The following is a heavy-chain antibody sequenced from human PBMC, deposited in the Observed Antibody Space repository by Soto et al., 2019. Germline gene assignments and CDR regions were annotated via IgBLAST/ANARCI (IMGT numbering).Heavy chain of an antibody. CDR1: GGTFSSYA. J-gene: IGHJ5*02. V-gene: IGHV1-69*13. Sequence: SVKVSCKASGGTFSSYAISWVRQAPGQGLEWMGGIIPIFGTANYAQKFQGRVTITADESTSTAYMELSSLRSEDTAVYYCASIAVAGTLGSWFDPWGQGTLVTVSS. CDR2: IIPIFGTA. CDR3: ASIAVAGTLGSWFDP. D-gene: IGHD6-19*01.